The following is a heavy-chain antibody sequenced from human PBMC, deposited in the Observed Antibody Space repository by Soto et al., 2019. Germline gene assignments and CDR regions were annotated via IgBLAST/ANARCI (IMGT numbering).Heavy chain of an antibody. CDR3: AAGSRVPAAIGFGYYYYGMDV. V-gene: IGHV1-58*02. D-gene: IGHD2-2*01. Sequence: QMQLVQSGPEVKKPGTSVKVSCKASGFTFTSSAMQWVRQARGQRLEWIGWIVVGSGNTNYAQKFQERVTITRDMSTTTAYMELSSLRSEDTAVYYGAAGSRVPAAIGFGYYYYGMDVWGQGTTVTVSS. J-gene: IGHJ6*02. CDR1: GFTFTSSA. CDR2: IVVGSGNT.